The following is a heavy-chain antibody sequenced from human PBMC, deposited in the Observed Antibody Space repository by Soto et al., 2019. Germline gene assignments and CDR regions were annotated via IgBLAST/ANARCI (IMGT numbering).Heavy chain of an antibody. CDR1: GFTFSSYW. Sequence: EVQLVESGGDLVQPGGSLRLSCAASGFTFSSYWMYWVRQAPGKGLVWVSRISSDGSRTDYADSVKGRFTISRDNARNTLYLQMNRLRAEDTAVYYCARVRYTSTWYYYGMDVWGQGTTVTVSS. V-gene: IGHV3-74*01. D-gene: IGHD6-13*01. J-gene: IGHJ6*02. CDR2: ISSDGSRT. CDR3: ARVRYTSTWYYYGMDV.